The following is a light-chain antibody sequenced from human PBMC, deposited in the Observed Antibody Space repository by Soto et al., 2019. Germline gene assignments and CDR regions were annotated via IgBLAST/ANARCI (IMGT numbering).Light chain of an antibody. J-gene: IGLJ3*02. CDR3: GSYAGSFIWL. CDR2: EVS. Sequence: QSALTQPASVSGSPGQSITISCTGTSSDVGGYNYVSWYQQHPGKAPKLMIYEVSNRPSGVSNRFSGSKSGNTASLTISGLQAEDEADYYCGSYAGSFIWLFGGGTKLTVL. V-gene: IGLV2-14*01. CDR1: SSDVGGYNY.